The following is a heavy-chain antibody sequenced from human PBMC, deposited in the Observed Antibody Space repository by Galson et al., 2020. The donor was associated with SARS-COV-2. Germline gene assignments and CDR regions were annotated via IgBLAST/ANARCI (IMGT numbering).Heavy chain of an antibody. CDR2: ITTFSTYL. J-gene: IGHJ6*03. D-gene: IGHD1-1*01. CDR1: GFTFSTYT. V-gene: IGHV3-21*06. Sequence: GESLKISCAASGFTFSTYTMNWVRQVPGKGLEWVSSITTFSTYLNYADSVKGRFTISRDNANNLLFLQMDGLTADDTAVYFCARTGTPHYYYSYYMDVWGRGTTVTVPS. CDR3: ARTGTPHYYYSYYMDV.